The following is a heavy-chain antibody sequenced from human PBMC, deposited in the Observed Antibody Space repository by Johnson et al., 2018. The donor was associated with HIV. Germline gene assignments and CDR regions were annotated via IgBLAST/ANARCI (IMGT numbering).Heavy chain of an antibody. J-gene: IGHJ3*01. CDR2: ISFDGSNK. D-gene: IGHD5-12*01. V-gene: IGHV3-30*04. CDR1: GLTFSNYP. CDR3: ASGDDDGF. Sequence: VQLVESGGGVVRPGRSLRLSCAASGLTFSNYPMHWVRQAPGKGLDWVAVISFDGSNKYYADSVKGRFTISRDNSKNTLYLQMNSLRGEDTAVYFCASGDDDGFWVQGIMVTVPS.